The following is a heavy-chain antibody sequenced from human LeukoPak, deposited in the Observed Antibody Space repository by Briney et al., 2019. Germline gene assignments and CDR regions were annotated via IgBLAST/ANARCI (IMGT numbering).Heavy chain of an antibody. J-gene: IGHJ3*02. CDR1: GGTFSSYA. CDR3: ARDQDWNYAFDI. V-gene: IGHV1-69*04. CDR2: IIPILGIA. D-gene: IGHD1-7*01. Sequence: SVKVSCKASGGTFSSYAISWVRQAPGQGLEWMGRIIPILGIANYAQKFQGRVTITADKSTSTAYMELSSLRSEDTAVYYCARDQDWNYAFDIWGQGTMVTVSS.